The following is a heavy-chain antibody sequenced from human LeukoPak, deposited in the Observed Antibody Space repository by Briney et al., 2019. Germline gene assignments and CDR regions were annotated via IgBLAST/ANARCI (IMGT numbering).Heavy chain of an antibody. Sequence: PGGSLRLSCAASGFTFSDYSMNWVRQAPGKGLEWVSYISSSSSTVYYADSVKGRFTISRDNAKNSLYLQMNSLRAEDTAVYYCARGVATISWWFDPWGQGTLVTVSS. CDR1: GFTFSDYS. D-gene: IGHD5-12*01. CDR2: ISSSSSTV. CDR3: ARGVATISWWFDP. J-gene: IGHJ5*02. V-gene: IGHV3-48*04.